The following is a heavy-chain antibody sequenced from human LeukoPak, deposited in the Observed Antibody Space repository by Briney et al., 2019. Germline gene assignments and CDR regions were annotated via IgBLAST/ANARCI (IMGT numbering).Heavy chain of an antibody. D-gene: IGHD1-1*01. CDR1: GFTFSSYG. Sequence: GGSLRLSCAASGFTFSSYGMHWVRQAPGKGLEWVAFIRYDGSNKYYADSMKGRFTISRDNSKNTVCLQMNSLRAEDTAVYYCAKGTLDPWGQGTLVTVSS. V-gene: IGHV3-30*02. CDR3: AKGTLDP. J-gene: IGHJ5*02. CDR2: IRYDGSNK.